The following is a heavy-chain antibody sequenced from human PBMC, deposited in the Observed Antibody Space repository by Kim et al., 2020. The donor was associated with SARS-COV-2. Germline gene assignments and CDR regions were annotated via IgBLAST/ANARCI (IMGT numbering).Heavy chain of an antibody. Sequence: GGSLRLSCAASGFTFSNAWMSWVRQAPGKGLEWVGRIKSKTDGGTTDYAAPVKGRFTISRDDSKNTLYLQMNSLKTEDTAVYYCTTRTTVVTFAIQVNDYWGQGTLVTVSS. CDR1: GFTFSNAW. D-gene: IGHD4-17*01. CDR3: TTRTTVVTFAIQVNDY. CDR2: IKSKTDGGTT. J-gene: IGHJ4*02. V-gene: IGHV3-15*01.